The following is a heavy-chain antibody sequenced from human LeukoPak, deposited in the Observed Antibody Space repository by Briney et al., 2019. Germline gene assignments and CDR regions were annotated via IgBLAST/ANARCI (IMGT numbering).Heavy chain of an antibody. V-gene: IGHV5-51*01. CDR3: ARCMVRGVIKGSDN. Sequence: GESLKISCKGSGYGFPTYWIAWVRQMPGKGLEWMGVIYPGDSDTRYNPSFQGQVTISADKSISTAYLQWGSLKASDTAMYYCARCMVRGVIKGSDNWGQGTLVTVSS. D-gene: IGHD3-10*01. J-gene: IGHJ4*02. CDR1: GYGFPTYW. CDR2: IYPGDSDT.